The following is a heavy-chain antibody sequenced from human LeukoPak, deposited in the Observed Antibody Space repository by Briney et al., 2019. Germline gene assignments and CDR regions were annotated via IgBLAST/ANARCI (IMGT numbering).Heavy chain of an antibody. CDR1: GFTFSSYG. CDR3: GPHGATVY. J-gene: IGHJ4*02. Sequence: PGGSLRLSCAASGFTFSSYGMHWVRQAPGKGLEWVAVISYDGSNKYYADSVKGRFTISRDNSKNTLYLQMNSLRAEDTAVYYCGPHGATVYWGQGTLVTVSS. D-gene: IGHD1-26*01. V-gene: IGHV3-30*03. CDR2: ISYDGSNK.